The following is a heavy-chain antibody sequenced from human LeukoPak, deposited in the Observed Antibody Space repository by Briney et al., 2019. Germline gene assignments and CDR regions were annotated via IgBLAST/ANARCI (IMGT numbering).Heavy chain of an antibody. CDR3: ARDLFSYATNV. J-gene: IGHJ6*02. V-gene: IGHV3-53*01. CDR1: GFTVSANY. CDR2: IYSGGST. Sequence: GSLRLSCATSGFTVSANYLTWVRQAPGKGLEWVSIIYSGGSTNYADSVRGRFTISRDNSKNTLYLQMNSLRVEDTAIYFCARDLFSYATNVWGRGTPVTVSS.